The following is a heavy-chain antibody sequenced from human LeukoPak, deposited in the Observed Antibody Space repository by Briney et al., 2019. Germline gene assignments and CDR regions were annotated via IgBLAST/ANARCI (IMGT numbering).Heavy chain of an antibody. V-gene: IGHV1-8*03. CDR1: GYTFTSYD. CDR3: ARVRPGYYYIDV. Sequence: ASVKVSCKASGYTFTSYDINWVRQATGQGLEWMGWMNPNSGNTGYAQKFQGRVTITRNTSIRTAYMELSSLRSEDTAVYYCARVRPGYYYIDVWGKGTTVTVSS. CDR2: MNPNSGNT. J-gene: IGHJ6*03.